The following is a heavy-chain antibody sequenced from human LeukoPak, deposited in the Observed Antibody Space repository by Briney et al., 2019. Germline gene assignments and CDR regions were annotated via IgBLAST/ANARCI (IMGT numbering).Heavy chain of an antibody. CDR2: ISSSSSYI. J-gene: IGHJ3*02. CDR1: GITFSSYA. D-gene: IGHD2/OR15-2a*01. V-gene: IGHV3-21*01. Sequence: GGSLRLSCAASGITFSSYAMNWVRQAPGKGLEWVSSISSSSSYIYYADSVKGRFTISRDNAKNSLYLQMNSLRAEDTAVYYCASEIEGAFDIWGQGTMVIVSS. CDR3: ASEIEGAFDI.